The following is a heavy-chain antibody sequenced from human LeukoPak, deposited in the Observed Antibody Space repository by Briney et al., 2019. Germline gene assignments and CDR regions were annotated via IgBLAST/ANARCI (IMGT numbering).Heavy chain of an antibody. CDR3: ARYIVSYPHDAFDI. CDR1: NDSINSGTSF. J-gene: IGHJ3*02. D-gene: IGHD1-26*01. CDR2: IYSSGST. Sequence: SQTLSLTCTVSNDSINSGTSFWSWIRQPAGKGLEWIGRIYSSGSTNYNPSLKSRVTISVDTSKNQFSLKLSSVTAADTAFYYCARYIVSYPHDAFDIWGQGTMVTVSS. V-gene: IGHV4-61*02.